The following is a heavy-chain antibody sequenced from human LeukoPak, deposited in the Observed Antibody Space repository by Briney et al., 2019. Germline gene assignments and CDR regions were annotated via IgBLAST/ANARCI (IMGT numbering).Heavy chain of an antibody. Sequence: SETLSLTCSVSGFSISSGYYWGWIRQPPGKGLEWIGSIAHSGISYYNPSLRSRVTLSVDTSKNQFSLKLSSVTAADTAVYYCARRGDCSSTSCYESFPFDYWGQGTLVTVSS. J-gene: IGHJ4*02. V-gene: IGHV4-38-2*01. CDR3: ARRGDCSSTSCYESFPFDY. CDR1: GFSISSGYY. CDR2: IAHSGIS. D-gene: IGHD2-2*01.